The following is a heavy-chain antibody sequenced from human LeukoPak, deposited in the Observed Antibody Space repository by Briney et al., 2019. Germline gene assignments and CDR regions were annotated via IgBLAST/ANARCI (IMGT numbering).Heavy chain of an antibody. D-gene: IGHD2/OR15-2a*01. Sequence: PGGTLRLSSAASGFTFSSYAMHWGRQAPGKGVGWGAVISYDGSNKYYADSVKGRFTISRDNSKTTLYLQMSRLRAEDTAVYYCARVRPISNDANAYDSWGQGTMVTASS. V-gene: IGHV3-30-3*01. CDR3: ARVRPISNDANAYDS. CDR2: ISYDGSNK. J-gene: IGHJ3*02. CDR1: GFTFSSYA.